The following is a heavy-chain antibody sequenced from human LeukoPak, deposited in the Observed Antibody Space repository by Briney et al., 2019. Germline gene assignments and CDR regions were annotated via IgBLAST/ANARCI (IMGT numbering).Heavy chain of an antibody. CDR1: GGSISSSSYY. J-gene: IGHJ6*02. V-gene: IGHV4-39*01. Sequence: SETLSLTCTASGGSISSSSYYWGWIRQPPGRGLEWIGSIYYSGSTYYNPSLKSRVTISVDTSKNQFSLKLSSVTAADTAVYYCARTFAARYGMDVWGQGTTVTVSS. CDR3: ARTFAARYGMDV. CDR2: IYYSGST. D-gene: IGHD3-10*01.